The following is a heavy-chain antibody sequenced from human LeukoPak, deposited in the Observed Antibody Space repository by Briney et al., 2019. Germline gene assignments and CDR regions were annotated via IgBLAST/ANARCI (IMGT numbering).Heavy chain of an antibody. CDR3: ARDVKRWYNWFDP. CDR2: IRYDGSNK. Sequence: GGSLRLSCAASGFIFNTYVMHWVRQAPGKGLEWLAFIRYDGSNKNYADSVKGRFTISRDNTKNSLYLQMNRLRAEDTAVYYCARDVKRWYNWFDPWGQGTLVTVSS. CDR1: GFIFNTYV. D-gene: IGHD6-13*01. J-gene: IGHJ5*02. V-gene: IGHV3-30*02.